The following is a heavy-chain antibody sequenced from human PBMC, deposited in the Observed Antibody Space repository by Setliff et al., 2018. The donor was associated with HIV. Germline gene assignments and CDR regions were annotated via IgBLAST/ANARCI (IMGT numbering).Heavy chain of an antibody. D-gene: IGHD3-3*01. V-gene: IGHV4-34*01. J-gene: IGHJ6*02. CDR3: ARIFGDQGYYYGMDV. CDR2: INHSGRT. CDR1: GGSFSDNY. Sequence: SETLSLTCAVYGGSFSDNYWSWIRQSPGKGLEWIGEINHSGRTKYSPSPRSRVSISVDTSKTQFSLKLSSVTAADTAVYYCARIFGDQGYYYGMDVWGQGTTVTVSS.